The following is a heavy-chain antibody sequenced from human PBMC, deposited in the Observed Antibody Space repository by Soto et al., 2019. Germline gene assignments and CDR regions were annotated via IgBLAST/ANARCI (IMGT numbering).Heavy chain of an antibody. D-gene: IGHD3-10*01. J-gene: IGHJ6*02. CDR2: IIPIFGTA. V-gene: IGHV1-69*13. CDR1: GGTFSSYA. CDR3: ARDGHITMVRGVITNYYYYYGMDV. Sequence: SVKVSCKASGGTFSSYAISWVRQAPGQGLEWMGGIIPIFGTANYAQKFQGRVTITADESTSTAYMELSSLRSEDTAVYYCARDGHITMVRGVITNYYYYYGMDVWGQGXTVTVSS.